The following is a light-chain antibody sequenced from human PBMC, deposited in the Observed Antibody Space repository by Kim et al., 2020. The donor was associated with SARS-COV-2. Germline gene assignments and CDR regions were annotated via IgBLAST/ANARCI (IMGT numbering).Light chain of an antibody. Sequence: ATISCKSSQSVLYSSNNKNFLAWYQQKPGQPPKLLIYWASTRASGVPDRFSGSESGTDFTLTISSLQAEDVAVYYCQQYYSTPLTFGQGTKVDIK. CDR2: WAS. CDR1: QSVLYSSNNKNF. CDR3: QQYYSTPLT. V-gene: IGKV4-1*01. J-gene: IGKJ1*01.